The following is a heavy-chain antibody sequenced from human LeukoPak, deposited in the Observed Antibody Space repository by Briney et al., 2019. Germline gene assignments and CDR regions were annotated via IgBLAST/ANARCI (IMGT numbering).Heavy chain of an antibody. Sequence: GGSLRLSCAASGFTFSSYAMHWVRQAPGKGLEWVAVISYDGRNKYYADSVKGRFTISRDNSKNTLYLQMNSLRAEDMALYYCAKDKDSGYDSEHDAFDIWGQGTMVTVSS. J-gene: IGHJ3*02. CDR3: AKDKDSGYDSEHDAFDI. V-gene: IGHV3-30-3*01. CDR1: GFTFSSYA. CDR2: ISYDGRNK. D-gene: IGHD5-12*01.